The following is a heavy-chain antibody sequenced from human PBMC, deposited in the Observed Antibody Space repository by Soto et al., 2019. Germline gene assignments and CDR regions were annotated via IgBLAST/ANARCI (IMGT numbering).Heavy chain of an antibody. D-gene: IGHD3-3*02. Sequence: QVQLVQSGAEVKKPGASLRVSCETSGGTSTIYTITWVRQAPGQGLQWMGRIVPTLRITNYAQEFKGRLTITADSSTSPAHIELTSLTSEDTAVYYCATDKYGAGRVGVHFWGQGTLVTVSS. CDR2: IVPTLRIT. CDR1: GGTSTIYT. J-gene: IGHJ4*02. V-gene: IGHV1-69*08. CDR3: ATDKYGAGRVGVHF.